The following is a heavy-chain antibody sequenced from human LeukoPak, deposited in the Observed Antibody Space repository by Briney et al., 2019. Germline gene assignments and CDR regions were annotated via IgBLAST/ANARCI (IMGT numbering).Heavy chain of an antibody. CDR2: IYYSGST. CDR1: GGSIGTYY. D-gene: IGHD6-19*01. Sequence: SETLSLTCTVSGGSIGTYYWSWIRQPPGKGLEWIGYIYYSGSTNYNPSLKSRVTISVDTSKNQFSLMLSSVTAADTAVYYCARGQLAVAGILDDWGQGTLVTVSS. CDR3: ARGQLAVAGILDD. J-gene: IGHJ4*02. V-gene: IGHV4-59*12.